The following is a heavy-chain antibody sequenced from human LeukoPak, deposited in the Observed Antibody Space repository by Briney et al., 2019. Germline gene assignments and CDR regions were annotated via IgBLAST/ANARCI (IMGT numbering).Heavy chain of an antibody. D-gene: IGHD3-22*01. Sequence: GGSLRLSCAASGFTFSSYAMSWVRQAPGKGLEGVSAISGSGGSTYYADSVKGRFTISRDNSKNTLYLQMNSLRAEDTAVYHCAKTTYYYDSSGSNFDYWGQGTLVTVSS. CDR2: ISGSGGST. J-gene: IGHJ4*02. CDR1: GFTFSSYA. CDR3: AKTTYYYDSSGSNFDY. V-gene: IGHV3-23*01.